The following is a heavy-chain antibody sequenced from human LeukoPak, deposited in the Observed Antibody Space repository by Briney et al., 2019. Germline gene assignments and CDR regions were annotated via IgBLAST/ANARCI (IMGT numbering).Heavy chain of an antibody. J-gene: IGHJ5*02. D-gene: IGHD6-13*01. Sequence: ASVKVSCKASGYTYTTDGISWVRQAPGQGLEWMGWIDTYSGKTNYAQKFQGRVTMTSDTSTSTAYMELRSLRSDDTAVYYCARDRGIAEADSFDPWGQGTLVTLSS. V-gene: IGHV1-18*01. CDR3: ARDRGIAEADSFDP. CDR1: GYTYTTDG. CDR2: IDTYSGKT.